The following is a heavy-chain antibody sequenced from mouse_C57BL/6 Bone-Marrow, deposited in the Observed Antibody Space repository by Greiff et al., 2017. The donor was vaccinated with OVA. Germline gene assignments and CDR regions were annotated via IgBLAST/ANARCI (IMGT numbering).Heavy chain of an antibody. D-gene: IGHD1-1*01. CDR1: GFTFSDYY. Sequence: EVQVVESGGGLVQPGGSLKLSCAASGFTFSDYYMYWVRQTPEKRLEWVAYISNGGGSTYYPDTVKGRFTISRDNAKNTLYLQMSRLKSEDTAMYYCARETTVEGTCAYWGQGTLVTVSA. CDR2: ISNGGGST. CDR3: ARETTVEGTCAY. J-gene: IGHJ3*01. V-gene: IGHV5-12*01.